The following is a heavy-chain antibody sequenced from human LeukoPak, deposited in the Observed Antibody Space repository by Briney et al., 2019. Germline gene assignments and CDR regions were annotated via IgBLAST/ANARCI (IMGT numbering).Heavy chain of an antibody. Sequence: SETLSLTCTVSGGSISSSSYYWGWIRQPPGKGLEWIGSIYYSGSTYYNPSLKSRVTISVDTSKNQFSLKLSSVTAADTAVYYCVGRSGWHGGGFDPWGQGTLVTVSS. D-gene: IGHD6-19*01. V-gene: IGHV4-39*07. CDR3: VGRSGWHGGGFDP. J-gene: IGHJ5*02. CDR1: GGSISSSSYY. CDR2: IYYSGST.